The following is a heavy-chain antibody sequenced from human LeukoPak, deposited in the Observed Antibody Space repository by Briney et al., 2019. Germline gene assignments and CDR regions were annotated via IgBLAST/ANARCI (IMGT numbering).Heavy chain of an antibody. CDR2: ISVSGVDT. Sequence: GGSLRLSCLSCVFTFSKYAQSWVRQAPGKGLEWVSGISVSGVDTYYADSVKGRFIISRDNSKKTLYLQMKRLRAEDTALYCTVIQLVHDLASYVYHWGQGTLVTVSS. V-gene: IGHV3-23*01. CDR3: VIQLVHDLASYVYH. J-gene: IGHJ4*02. D-gene: IGHD1-1*01. CDR1: VFTFSKYA.